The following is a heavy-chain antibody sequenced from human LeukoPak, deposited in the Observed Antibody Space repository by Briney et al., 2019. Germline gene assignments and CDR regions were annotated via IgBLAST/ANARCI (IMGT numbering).Heavy chain of an antibody. V-gene: IGHV1-69*06. J-gene: IGHJ6*04. CDR1: GATFSSYA. Sequence: SVKVSCKASGATFSSYAISWVRQAPGQGLEWMGGIIPIFGTANYAQKFQGRVTITADKSTSTAYMELSSLRSEDTAVYYCARHQYQLTWVDYYYYGMDVWGKGTTVTVSS. D-gene: IGHD2-2*01. CDR3: ARHQYQLTWVDYYYYGMDV. CDR2: IIPIFGTA.